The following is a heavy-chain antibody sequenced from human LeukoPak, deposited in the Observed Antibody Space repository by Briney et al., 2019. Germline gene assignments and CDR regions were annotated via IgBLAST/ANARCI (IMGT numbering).Heavy chain of an antibody. CDR3: ARETVVVVAAARSFDWFDP. J-gene: IGHJ5*02. Sequence: SETLSLTCAVYGGSFSGYYWSWIRQPPGKGLEWIGEINHSGSTNYNPSLKSRVTISVDTSKNQFSLKLSSVTAADTAVYYCARETVVVVAAARSFDWFDPWGQGTLVTVSS. CDR2: INHSGST. CDR1: GGSFSGYY. V-gene: IGHV4-34*01. D-gene: IGHD2-15*01.